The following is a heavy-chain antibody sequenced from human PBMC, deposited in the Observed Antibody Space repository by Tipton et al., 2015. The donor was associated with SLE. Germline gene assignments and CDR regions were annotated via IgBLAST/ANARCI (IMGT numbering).Heavy chain of an antibody. CDR1: GDSIGSSGYY. CDR3: VRERKYVVRFRELVAPDL. Sequence: TLSLTCTVSGDSIGSSGYYWGWIRQPPGKGLEWIGSIFYTGTTNYSPSLKSRVTISLDTSKNQFSLKLSSVTAADTAMYYCVRERKYVVRFRELVAPDLWGQGTAITVSS. J-gene: IGHJ3*01. CDR2: IFYTGTT. V-gene: IGHV4-39*07. D-gene: IGHD1-26*01.